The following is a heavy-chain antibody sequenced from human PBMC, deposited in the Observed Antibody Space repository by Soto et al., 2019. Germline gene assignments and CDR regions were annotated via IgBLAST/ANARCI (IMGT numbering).Heavy chain of an antibody. CDR2: IIPILGTG. J-gene: IGHJ5*02. D-gene: IGHD2-15*01. CDR3: ARDAVGVVVTATLAVGWFDP. CDR1: GGSFSNYA. Sequence: QVRLVQSGAEVKKPGSSVKVSCQASGGSFSNYAISWVRQAPGQGLEWMGGIIPILGTGTYAQKFQGRVTITADEYTSTANMELSSLRSEDTAVYYCARDAVGVVVTATLAVGWFDPWGQGTLVTVSS. V-gene: IGHV1-69*01.